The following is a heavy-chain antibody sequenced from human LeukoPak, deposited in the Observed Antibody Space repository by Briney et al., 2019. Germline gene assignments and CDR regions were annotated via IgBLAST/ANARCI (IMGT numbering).Heavy chain of an antibody. CDR1: GGSISSYY. J-gene: IGHJ4*02. Sequence: SETLSLTFTVSGGSISSYYWSWIRQPPGKGLEWIAYIYYRGSTNHNPSLKSRVTISVDTSKNQFSLKLSSVTAADTAVYYCARRTTGTGPFDYWGQGTLVTVSS. CDR3: ARRTTGTGPFDY. D-gene: IGHD1-1*01. V-gene: IGHV4-59*08. CDR2: IYYRGST.